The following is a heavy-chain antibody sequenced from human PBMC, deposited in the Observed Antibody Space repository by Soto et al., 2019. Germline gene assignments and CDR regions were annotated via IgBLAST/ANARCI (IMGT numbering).Heavy chain of an antibody. J-gene: IGHJ4*02. CDR1: GFTFSSYN. CDR2: IGSSSSDI. D-gene: IGHD1-7*01. CDR3: AKYQNYDYDY. Sequence: GGSLRLSCAASGFTFSSYNINWVRQAPGKGLEWVSSIGSSSSDIYYADSVKGRFTISRDNAKNSLYLQMNSLRAEDTAVYYCAKYQNYDYDYWGQGTLVTVSS. V-gene: IGHV3-21*04.